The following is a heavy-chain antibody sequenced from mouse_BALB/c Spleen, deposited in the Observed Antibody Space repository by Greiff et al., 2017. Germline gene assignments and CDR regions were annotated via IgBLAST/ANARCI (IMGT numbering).Heavy chain of an antibody. J-gene: IGHJ4*01. CDR2: ILPGSGST. V-gene: IGHV1-9*01. D-gene: IGHD3-1*01. Sequence: QVHVKQSGAELMKPGASVKISCKATGYTFSSYWIEWVKQRPGHGLEWIGEILPGSGSTNYNEKFKGKATFTADTSSNTAYMQLSSLTSEDSAVYYCARQLGLPSMDYWGQGTSVTVSS. CDR3: ARQLGLPSMDY. CDR1: GYTFSSYW.